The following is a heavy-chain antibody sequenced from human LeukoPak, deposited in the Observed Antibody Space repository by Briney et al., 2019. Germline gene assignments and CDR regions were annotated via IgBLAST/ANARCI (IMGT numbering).Heavy chain of an antibody. J-gene: IGHJ4*02. CDR3: ANTGGSSGWYLKPYFDY. CDR2: IYYSGGT. V-gene: IGHV4-59*08. CDR1: GGSINYYY. D-gene: IGHD6-19*01. Sequence: SETLSLTCTVSGGSINYYYWMWIRQPPGKGLEWIGYIYYSGGTHYNPSLKSRVTMLVDTSKNQFSLKLSSVTAADTAVYYCANTGGSSGWYLKPYFDYWGQGTLVTVSS.